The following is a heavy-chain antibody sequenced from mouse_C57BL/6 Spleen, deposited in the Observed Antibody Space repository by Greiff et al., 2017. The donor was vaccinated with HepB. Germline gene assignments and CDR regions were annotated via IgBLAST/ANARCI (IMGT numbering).Heavy chain of an antibody. J-gene: IGHJ3*01. CDR3: ARKRGYYDPFGY. CDR2: IYPSDSET. D-gene: IGHD1-1*02. V-gene: IGHV1-61*01. CDR1: GYTFTSYW. Sequence: QVQLQQPGAELVRPGSSVKLSCKASGYTFTSYWMDWVKQRPGQGLEWIGNIYPSDSETHYNQKFKDKATLTVDKSSSTAYMQLSSLTSEDSAVYYCARKRGYYDPFGYWGQGPLVTVSA.